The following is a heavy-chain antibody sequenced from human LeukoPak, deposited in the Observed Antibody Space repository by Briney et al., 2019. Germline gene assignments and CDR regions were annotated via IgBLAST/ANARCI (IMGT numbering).Heavy chain of an antibody. CDR3: ARGGMEDSSGLAY. J-gene: IGHJ4*02. Sequence: SETLSLTCTVSGDSIGSSSYYWGWIRQPPGKGLEWIGSTSGSAYYNPSLKSRVTISVDTSKNQFSLKLSSVTAADTAVYYCARGGMEDSSGLAYWGQGTLVTVSS. CDR1: GDSIGSSSYY. CDR2: TSGSA. D-gene: IGHD6-19*01. V-gene: IGHV4-39*07.